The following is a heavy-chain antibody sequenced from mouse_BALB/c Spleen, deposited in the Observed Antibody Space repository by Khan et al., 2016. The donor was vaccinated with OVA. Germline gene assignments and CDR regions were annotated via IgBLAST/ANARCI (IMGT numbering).Heavy chain of an antibody. J-gene: IGHJ3*01. V-gene: IGHV1-18*01. Sequence: VRLQQSGPELVKPGASMKISCKASGYSFTDYTMNWVKQSRGKNLEWVGLINPYNGVTNYNQTFKGKATLTVDKSSSTAYMELLSLTSEDSAVYYCTSSGYAGFAYWGQGTLVTVSA. CDR1: GYSFTDYT. CDR3: TSSGYAGFAY. D-gene: IGHD1-3*01. CDR2: INPYNGVT.